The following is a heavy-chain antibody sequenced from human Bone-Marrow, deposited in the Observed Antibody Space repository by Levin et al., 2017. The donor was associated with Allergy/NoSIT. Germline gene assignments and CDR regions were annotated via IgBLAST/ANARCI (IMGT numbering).Heavy chain of an antibody. V-gene: IGHV3-23*01. Sequence: LTCAASGFTFSNYAVSWVRQAPGKGLEWVSGISGSSSSTYYADSVKGRFTISRDNPKNTAYLQMSSLRVEDSAIYFCSRSGWYHFDQWGQGTLVTVSS. D-gene: IGHD6-19*01. CDR2: ISGSSSST. J-gene: IGHJ4*02. CDR3: SRSGWYHFDQ. CDR1: GFTFSNYA.